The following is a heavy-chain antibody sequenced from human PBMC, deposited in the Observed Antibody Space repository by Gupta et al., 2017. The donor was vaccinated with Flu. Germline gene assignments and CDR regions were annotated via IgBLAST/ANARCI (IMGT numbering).Heavy chain of an antibody. D-gene: IGHD2-2*01. J-gene: IGHJ3*02. CDR2: INPSGGST. CDR1: GYTFTSYY. V-gene: IGHV1-46*03. Sequence: QVQLVQSGAEVKKPGGSVKVSCKASGYTFTSYYMHWVRQAPGQGLEWMGIINPSGGSTSYAQKFQGRVTMTRDTSTSTVYMELSSLRSEDTAVYYCARGCSSTSCLADAFDIWGQGTMVTVSS. CDR3: ARGCSSTSCLADAFDI.